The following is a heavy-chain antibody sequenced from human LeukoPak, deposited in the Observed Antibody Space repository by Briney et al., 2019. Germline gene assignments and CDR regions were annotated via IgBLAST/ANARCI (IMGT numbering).Heavy chain of an antibody. CDR2: IYYSGST. Sequence: SETLSLTCTVSGGSISSYYWSWIRQSPGKGLEWIGYIYYSGSTNYNPSLKSRVTISVDTSKNQFSLKLSSVTAADTAVYYCARDVGSSGYYHEHWFDPWGQGTLVTVSS. V-gene: IGHV4-59*01. CDR1: GGSISSYY. D-gene: IGHD3-22*01. J-gene: IGHJ5*02. CDR3: ARDVGSSGYYHEHWFDP.